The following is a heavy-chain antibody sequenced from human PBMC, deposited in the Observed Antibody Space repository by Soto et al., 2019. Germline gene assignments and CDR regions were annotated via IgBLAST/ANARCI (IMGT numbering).Heavy chain of an antibody. CDR3: AREEGSGWTNYFDY. V-gene: IGHV3-21*01. Sequence: GGSLRLSCAASGFTFSSYSMNWVRQAPGKGLEWVSSISSSSSYIYYADSVKGRFTISRDNAKNSLYLQMNSLRAEDTAVYYCAREEGSGWTNYFDYWGQGTLVTVSS. CDR1: GFTFSSYS. D-gene: IGHD6-19*01. CDR2: ISSSSSYI. J-gene: IGHJ4*02.